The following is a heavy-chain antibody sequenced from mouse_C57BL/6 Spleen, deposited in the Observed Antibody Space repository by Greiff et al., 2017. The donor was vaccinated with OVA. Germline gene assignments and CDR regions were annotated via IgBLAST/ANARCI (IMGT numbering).Heavy chain of an antibody. CDR2: ISDGGSYT. CDR3: ARDSLYAMDY. J-gene: IGHJ4*01. Sequence: EVKLVESGGGLVKPGGSLKLSCAASGFTFSSYAMSWVRQTPEKRLEWVATISDGGSYTYYPDNVKGRFTISRDNAKNNLYLQMSNLKSEDTAMYYCARDSLYAMDYWGQGTSVTVSS. V-gene: IGHV5-4*01. CDR1: GFTFSSYA.